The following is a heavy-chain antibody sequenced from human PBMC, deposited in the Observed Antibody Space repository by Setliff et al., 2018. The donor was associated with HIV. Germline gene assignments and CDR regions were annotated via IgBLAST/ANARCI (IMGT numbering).Heavy chain of an antibody. J-gene: IGHJ2*01. CDR2: IYYSGST. CDR1: GGSITGHY. Sequence: SETLSLTCTVSGGSITGHYWSWIRQPPGKGLEWIGYIYYSGSTYYNPSLKSRVTISVDTSKNQFSLKLSSVTAADTAVYYCARGAEYPNWYFDLWGRGTLVTVTS. V-gene: IGHV4-59*06. CDR3: ARGAEYPNWYFDL.